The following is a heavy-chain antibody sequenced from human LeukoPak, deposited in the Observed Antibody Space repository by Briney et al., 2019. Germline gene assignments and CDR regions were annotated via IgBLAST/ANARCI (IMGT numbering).Heavy chain of an antibody. CDR2: MNPNSGNT. Sequence: ASVKVSCKASGYTFTSYDINWVRQATGQGLEWMGRMNPNSGNTGYAQKFQGRVTMTRNTSISTAYMELSSLRSEDTAVYYCARGLTMVRGVIIGYWGQGTLVTVSS. J-gene: IGHJ4*02. CDR3: ARGLTMVRGVIIGY. CDR1: GYTFTSYD. V-gene: IGHV1-8*01. D-gene: IGHD3-10*01.